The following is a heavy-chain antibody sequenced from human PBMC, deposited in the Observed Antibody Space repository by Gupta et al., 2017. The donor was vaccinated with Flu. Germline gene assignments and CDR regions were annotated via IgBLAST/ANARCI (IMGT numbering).Heavy chain of an antibody. Sequence: IFGTANYAQKFQGRVTITADESTSTAYMELSSLRSEDTAVYYCASRVGATGLLDYWGQGTLVTVSS. J-gene: IGHJ4*02. CDR2: IFGTA. V-gene: IGHV1-69*01. D-gene: IGHD1-26*01. CDR3: ASRVGATGLLDY.